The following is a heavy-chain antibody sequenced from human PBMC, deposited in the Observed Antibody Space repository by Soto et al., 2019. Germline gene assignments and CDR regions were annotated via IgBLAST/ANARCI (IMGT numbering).Heavy chain of an antibody. J-gene: IGHJ6*02. D-gene: IGHD6-13*01. Sequence: GESLKISCKGSGYSFTSYWISWVRQMPGEGLEWMGRIDPSDSYTNYSPSFQGHVTISADKSISTAYLQWSSLKASDTAMYYCARPSPRIAAAERGYYYYGMDVSGQGTTVTVSS. CDR1: GYSFTSYW. CDR2: IDPSDSYT. CDR3: ARPSPRIAAAERGYYYYGMDV. V-gene: IGHV5-10-1*01.